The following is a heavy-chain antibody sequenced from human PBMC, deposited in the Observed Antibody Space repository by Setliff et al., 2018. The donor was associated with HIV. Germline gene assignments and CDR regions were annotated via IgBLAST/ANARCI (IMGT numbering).Heavy chain of an antibody. CDR3: VRGPQFRPH. Sequence: GGSLRLSCAASGFTFSSNAMSWVRQAPGKGLEWVSGMTNNGGTTYYAESVKGRFTISRDNSKNTLYLQMNRLRVEDTAVYYCVRGPQFRPHWGQGTLVTVSS. J-gene: IGHJ4*02. CDR1: GFTFSSNA. V-gene: IGHV3-23*01. CDR2: MTNNGGTT.